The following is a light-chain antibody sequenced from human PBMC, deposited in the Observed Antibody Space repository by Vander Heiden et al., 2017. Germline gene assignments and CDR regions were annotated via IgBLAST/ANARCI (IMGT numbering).Light chain of an antibody. CDR1: QSVSSY. Sequence: DIVLTQSPATLSLSPGERATLSCRASQSVSSYLAWYQQKPGQAPRLLIYDASNRATGIPARFSGSGSGTDFTLTISSLEPEDFAVYYCQQRSNWPPLFGGGTKVEIK. J-gene: IGKJ4*01. CDR3: QQRSNWPPL. CDR2: DAS. V-gene: IGKV3-11*01.